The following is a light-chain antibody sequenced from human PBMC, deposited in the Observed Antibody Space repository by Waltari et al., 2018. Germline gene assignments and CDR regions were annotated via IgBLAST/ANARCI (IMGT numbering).Light chain of an antibody. J-gene: IGLJ1*01. Sequence: QSVLTQPPSASGTPGQRVTISCSGSSSNIGSNTVNWYQQLPGTAPKLLIYSNDVRPSGVPDRFSGSKSGTSASLAISGLQSEDEAYYYCASWDDSLNGHVFGTGTKVTVL. CDR2: SND. V-gene: IGLV1-44*01. CDR1: SSNIGSNT. CDR3: ASWDDSLNGHV.